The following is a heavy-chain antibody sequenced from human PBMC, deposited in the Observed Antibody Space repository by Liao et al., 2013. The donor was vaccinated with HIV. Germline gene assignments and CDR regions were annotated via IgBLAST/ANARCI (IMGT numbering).Heavy chain of an antibody. V-gene: IGHV4-4*07. CDR1: GGSISSYY. D-gene: IGHD3-9*01. CDR3: ARVLRYLGGYYFDY. J-gene: IGHJ4*02. Sequence: QVQLQESGSGLVKPSETLSLTCTVSGGSISSYYWSWIRQPAGKGLEWIGRIYTSGSTNYNPSLTSRAAISIDTSKKQFSLNLTSVIAADTAIYYCARVLRYLGGYYFDYWGQGTLVTVS. CDR2: IYTSGST.